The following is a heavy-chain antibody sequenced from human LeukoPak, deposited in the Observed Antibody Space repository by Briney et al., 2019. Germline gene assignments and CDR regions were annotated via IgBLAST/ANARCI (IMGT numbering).Heavy chain of an antibody. Sequence: GGSLRLSCAASGLTVSSYMSWVRQAPGKGLEWVSVIYSGGSIYYADSVKGRFTISRDKSKNTLYLQMNSLGPEDTALYYCAKKFSSAWPCFDYWGQGTLVTVSS. J-gene: IGHJ4*02. V-gene: IGHV3-66*01. CDR3: AKKFSSAWPCFDY. D-gene: IGHD6-19*01. CDR2: IYSGGSI. CDR1: GLTVSSY.